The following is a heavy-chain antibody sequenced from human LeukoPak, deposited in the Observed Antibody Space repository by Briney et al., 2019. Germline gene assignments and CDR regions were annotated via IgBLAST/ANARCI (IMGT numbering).Heavy chain of an antibody. CDR1: GGSFSGYY. CDR3: ARSLSSSWYDY. Sequence: PSETLSLTCAVYGGSFSGYYWSWIRQAPGKGLEWVSVIYSGGSTYYADSVKGRFTISRDNSKNTLYLQMNSLRAEGTAVYYCARSLSSSWYDYWGQGTLVTVSS. D-gene: IGHD6-13*01. V-gene: IGHV3-66*01. J-gene: IGHJ4*02. CDR2: IYSGGST.